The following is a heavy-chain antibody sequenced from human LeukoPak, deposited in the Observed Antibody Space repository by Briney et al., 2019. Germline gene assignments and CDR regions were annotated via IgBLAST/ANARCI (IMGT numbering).Heavy chain of an antibody. Sequence: GGSLRLSCAASGFTFSNYAMNWVRQAPGMGLEWVSSITDSRSHIYSADSVKGRFTISRDNAKNSLYLQMNSLRAEDTAVYYCAREGSSSWDDSFDIWGQGTMVTVSS. J-gene: IGHJ3*02. D-gene: IGHD6-13*01. V-gene: IGHV3-21*01. CDR2: ITDSRSHI. CDR1: GFTFSNYA. CDR3: AREGSSSWDDSFDI.